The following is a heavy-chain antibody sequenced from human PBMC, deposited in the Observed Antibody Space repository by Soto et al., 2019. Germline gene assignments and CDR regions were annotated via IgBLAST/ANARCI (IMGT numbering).Heavy chain of an antibody. CDR1: GYTFTGYY. V-gene: IGHV1-2*02. D-gene: IGHD2-2*01. J-gene: IGHJ6*02. CDR2: INPNSGGT. CDR3: ARTELGYCSSTSCYGVYYYYGMDV. Sequence: QVQLVQSGAEVKKPGASVKVSCKASGYTFTGYYMHWVRQAPRQGLEWMGWINPNSGGTNYAQKFQGRVTMTRDTSISTAYMELSRLRSDDTAVYYCARTELGYCSSTSCYGVYYYYGMDVWGQGTTVTVSS.